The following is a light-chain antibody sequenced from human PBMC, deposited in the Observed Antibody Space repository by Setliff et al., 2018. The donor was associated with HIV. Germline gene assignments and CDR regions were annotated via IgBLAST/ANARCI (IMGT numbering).Light chain of an antibody. J-gene: IGLJ1*01. CDR1: SSNIGSNT. CDR2: KNN. V-gene: IGLV1-44*01. Sequence: GSSSNIGSNTVNWYQQVPGTAPKLLIYKNNQRPSGVPDRFSGSKSGTSASLAISGLQSEDEADYYCAAWDDSLSVFVFGTGTKVTVL. CDR3: AAWDDSLSVFV.